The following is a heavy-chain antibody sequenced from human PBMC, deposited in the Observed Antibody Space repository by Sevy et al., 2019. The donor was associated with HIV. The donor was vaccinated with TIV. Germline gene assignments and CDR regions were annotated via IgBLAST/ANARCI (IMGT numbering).Heavy chain of an antibody. D-gene: IGHD1-26*01. J-gene: IGHJ4*02. CDR2: ISGSSNYI. Sequence: GGSLRLSCAASAFTFSSYNMNWVRQAPGKGLEWVSCISGSSNYIYYAESLKGRFIISRDNAKNTLYLQMNSLRADDTAVYYCARGPPDGSYDYFDYWGQGPLVTVSS. V-gene: IGHV3-21*06. CDR3: ARGPPDGSYDYFDY. CDR1: AFTFSSYN.